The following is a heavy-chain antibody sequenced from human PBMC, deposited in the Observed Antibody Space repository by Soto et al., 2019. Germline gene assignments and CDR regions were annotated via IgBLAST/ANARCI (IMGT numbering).Heavy chain of an antibody. CDR2: INSDGSSI. CDR3: ASGRPRDGYNIHH. CDR1: GFTFSSYFSSYW. D-gene: IGHD5-12*01. J-gene: IGHJ1*01. V-gene: IGHV3-74*01. Sequence: PGGSLRLSCVASGFTFSSYFSSYWMHWVRLPPGKGLVWVSRINSDGSSISYADSLKGRFTISRDNAKNTVYLQMNSLRAEDTALYYCASGRPRDGYNIHHWGQGALVTVS.